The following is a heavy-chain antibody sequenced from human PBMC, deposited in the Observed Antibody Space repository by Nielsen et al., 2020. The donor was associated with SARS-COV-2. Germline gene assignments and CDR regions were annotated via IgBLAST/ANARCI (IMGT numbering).Heavy chain of an antibody. CDR3: ARESVTGSDAFDI. V-gene: IGHV3-73*01. J-gene: IGHJ3*02. Sequence: GESLKISCAASGFTFSGSSMHWVRQASGRGLEWLGRIRTKSHSYETVYAVSVRDRFTISRDDSENTAYLQVNSLRAEDTAVYYCARESVTGSDAFDIWGQGTVVTVSS. CDR2: IRTKSHSYET. CDR1: GFTFSGSS. D-gene: IGHD3-9*01.